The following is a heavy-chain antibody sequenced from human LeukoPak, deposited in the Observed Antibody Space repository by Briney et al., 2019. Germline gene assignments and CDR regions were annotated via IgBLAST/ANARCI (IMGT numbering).Heavy chain of an antibody. CDR3: ARGLSYVDTALSFGY. Sequence: ASVKVSCKASGYTFTSYDINWVRQATGQGLEWMGWTNPNSGNTGYAQKFQGRVTMTRNTSISTAYMELSSLRSEDTAVYYCARGLSYVDTALSFGYWGQGTLVTVSS. V-gene: IGHV1-8*01. CDR1: GYTFTSYD. CDR2: TNPNSGNT. J-gene: IGHJ4*02. D-gene: IGHD5-18*01.